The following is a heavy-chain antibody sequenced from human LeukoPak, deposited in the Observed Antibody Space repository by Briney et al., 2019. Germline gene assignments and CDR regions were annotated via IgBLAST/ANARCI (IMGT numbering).Heavy chain of an antibody. D-gene: IGHD2/OR15-2a*01. J-gene: IGHJ4*02. CDR3: AKAFSGSLFDY. V-gene: IGHV3-23*01. Sequence: KAGGSLRLSCAASGFTFSSYAMSWVRQAPGKGLEWVSAISGSGGSTYYADSVKGRFTISRDNSKNTLYLQVNSLRAEDTAVYYCAKAFSGSLFDYWGQGTLVTVSS. CDR2: ISGSGGST. CDR1: GFTFSSYA.